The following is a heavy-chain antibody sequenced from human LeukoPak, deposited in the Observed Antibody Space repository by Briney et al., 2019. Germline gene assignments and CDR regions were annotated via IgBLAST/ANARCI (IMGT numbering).Heavy chain of an antibody. J-gene: IGHJ2*01. V-gene: IGHV4-61*08. CDR1: GGSISSGGYY. CDR3: ASTLRGFGELLGPVNWYFDL. CDR2: IYYSGST. D-gene: IGHD3-10*01. Sequence: SETLSLTCTVSGGSISSGGYYWSWIRQPPGKGPEWIGYIYYSGSTNYNPSLKSRVTISVDTSKNQFSLKLSSVTAADTAVYCCASTLRGFGELLGPVNWYFDLWGRGTLVTVSS.